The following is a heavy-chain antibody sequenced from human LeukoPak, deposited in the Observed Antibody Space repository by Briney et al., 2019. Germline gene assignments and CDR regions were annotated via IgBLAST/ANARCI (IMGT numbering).Heavy chain of an antibody. D-gene: IGHD6-13*01. CDR1: GGSFSGYY. CDR3: AREGSYSSSWFGGNWFDP. V-gene: IGHV4-34*01. J-gene: IGHJ5*02. CDR2: INHSGST. Sequence: PETLSLNCAVYGGSFSGYYWSWIRQPPGKGLEWIGEINHSGSTNYNPSLKSRVTISVDTSKNQFSLKLSSVTAADTAVYYCAREGSYSSSWFGGNWFDPWGQGTLVTVSS.